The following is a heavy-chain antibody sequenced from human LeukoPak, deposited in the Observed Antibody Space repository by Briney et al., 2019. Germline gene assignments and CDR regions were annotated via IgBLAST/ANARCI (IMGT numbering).Heavy chain of an antibody. CDR1: GGSFSGYY. CDR3: ARGPSVFTMVRGVIIFDY. V-gene: IGHV4-34*01. Sequence: SETLSLTCAVCGGSFSGYYWSWIRQPPGKGLEWIGEINHSGSTNYNPSLKSRVTISVDTSKNQFSLKLSSVTAADTAVYYCARGPSVFTMVRGVIIFDYWGQGTLVTVSS. J-gene: IGHJ4*02. D-gene: IGHD3-10*01. CDR2: INHSGST.